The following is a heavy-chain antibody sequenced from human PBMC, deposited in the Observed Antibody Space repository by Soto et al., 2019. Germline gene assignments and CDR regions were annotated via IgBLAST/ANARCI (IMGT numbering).Heavy chain of an antibody. D-gene: IGHD3-16*01. CDR3: ARDGKGQRGSPL. CDR1: GFTVSNNF. J-gene: IGHJ4*02. CDR2: IYSGGSI. Sequence: VQLVESGGGLIQAGGSLRLSCAVSGFTVSNNFMMWVRQAPGKGLEWVSLIYSGGSISYAGSVKGRFTIASYGSMNMLYLQMTSLAAEDTAVYYCARDGKGQRGSPLWGQGTRVTVSS. V-gene: IGHV3-53*02.